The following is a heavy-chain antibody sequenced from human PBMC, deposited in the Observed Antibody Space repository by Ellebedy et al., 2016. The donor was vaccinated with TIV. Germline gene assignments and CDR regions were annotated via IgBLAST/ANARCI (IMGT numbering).Heavy chain of an antibody. CDR3: TTVYRYNYDSV. D-gene: IGHD5-18*01. V-gene: IGHV3-15*01. J-gene: IGHJ4*02. CDR1: GFTFSNAW. Sequence: GESLKIFCAASGFTFSNAWMNWVRQAPGKGLEWVGRIKSKTDGGAADYAAPVKGRFTISRGDSKNTLYLQMNSLKTEDTAVYFCTTVYRYNYDSVWGQGTLVTVSS. CDR2: IKSKTDGGAA.